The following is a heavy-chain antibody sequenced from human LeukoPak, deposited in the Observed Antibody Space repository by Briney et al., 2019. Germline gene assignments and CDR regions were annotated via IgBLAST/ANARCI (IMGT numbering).Heavy chain of an antibody. CDR1: GGSISSYY. D-gene: IGHD3-9*01. V-gene: IGHV4-59*08. J-gene: IGHJ4*02. CDR2: IYYSGST. Sequence: SETLSLTCTVSGGSISSYYWSWIRQPPGKGLEWIGYIYYSGSTYYNPSLKSRVTISVDTSKNQFSLKLSSVTAADTAVYYCARDFEQAPDYWGQGTLVTVSS. CDR3: ARDFEQAPDY.